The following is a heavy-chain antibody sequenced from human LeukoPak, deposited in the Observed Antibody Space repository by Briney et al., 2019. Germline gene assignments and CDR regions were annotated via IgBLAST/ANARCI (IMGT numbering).Heavy chain of an antibody. CDR1: GGTFSSYA. CDR2: IIPIFGTA. D-gene: IGHD5-24*01. J-gene: IGHJ4*02. CDR3: ARCRDGYNVGDY. Sequence: SVKVSCKASGGTFSSYAISWVRQAPGQGLEWMGGIIPIFGTANYAHKFQGRVTITADESTSTAYMELSSLRSEDTAVYYCARCRDGYNVGDYWGQGTLVTVSS. V-gene: IGHV1-69*01.